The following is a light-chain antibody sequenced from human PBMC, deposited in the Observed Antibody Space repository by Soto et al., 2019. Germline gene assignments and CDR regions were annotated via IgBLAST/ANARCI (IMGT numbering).Light chain of an antibody. CDR1: QGISNY. V-gene: IGKV1-33*01. CDR3: QQYDNVPPT. CDR2: DAS. Sequence: DIQMTQSPSSLSASVGDRVTITCRASQGISNYLAWYQQKPGKAPRLLIYDASNLETGVPLRFSGSGSGTDFTFTISSLQPEDVATYWCQQYDNVPPTFGPGTKVDLK. J-gene: IGKJ3*01.